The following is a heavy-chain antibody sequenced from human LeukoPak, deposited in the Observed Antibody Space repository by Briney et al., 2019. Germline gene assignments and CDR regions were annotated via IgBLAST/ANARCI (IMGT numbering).Heavy chain of an antibody. CDR1: GFTFSSYE. V-gene: IGHV3-48*03. J-gene: IGHJ3*02. CDR2: ISSGATTI. CDR3: GAGRQFVGAFDI. Sequence: GGSLRLSCAASGFTFSSYELYWVRQAPGKGLEWVSYISSGATTIKYADSVKGQFTISRDDAKKSLYLQINSLRAEDTAIYYCGAGRQFVGAFDIWGQGTLVTVSS. D-gene: IGHD3-10*01.